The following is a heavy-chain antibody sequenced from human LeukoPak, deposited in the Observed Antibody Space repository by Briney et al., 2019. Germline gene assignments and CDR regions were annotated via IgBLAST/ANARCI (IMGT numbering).Heavy chain of an antibody. D-gene: IGHD2-21*02. CDR3: AKAAGDRGAYYYYGMDV. CDR2: ISGSGGST. V-gene: IGHV3-23*01. CDR1: GFTFSSYA. Sequence: GGSLRLSCAASGFTFSSYAMSWVRRAPGKGLEWVSAISGSGGSTYYADSVKGRFTISRDNSKNTLYLQMNSLRAEDTAVYYCAKAAGDRGAYYYYGMDVWGQGTTVTVSS. J-gene: IGHJ6*02.